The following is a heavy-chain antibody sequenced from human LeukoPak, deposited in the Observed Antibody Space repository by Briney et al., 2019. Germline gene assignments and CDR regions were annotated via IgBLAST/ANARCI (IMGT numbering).Heavy chain of an antibody. CDR2: ISGSGGRT. D-gene: IGHD3-10*01. J-gene: IGHJ4*02. CDR3: AKAGHYGSGSYYSDY. Sequence: PGGSLRLSCAASGFTFSSYAMSWVRQAPGKGLEWVSGISGSGGRTYYADSVKGRFTISRDNSKNTLSLQMNVLRAEDTAVYYCAKAGHYGSGSYYSDYWGRGTLVTVSP. V-gene: IGHV3-23*01. CDR1: GFTFSSYA.